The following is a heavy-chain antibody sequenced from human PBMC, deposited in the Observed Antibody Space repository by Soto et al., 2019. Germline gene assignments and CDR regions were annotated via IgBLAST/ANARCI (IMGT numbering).Heavy chain of an antibody. CDR1: GFPFRSYA. V-gene: IGHV3-23*01. D-gene: IGHD6-13*01. CDR2: ISGSGHST. CDR3: AKDSWYFDL. J-gene: IGHJ4*02. Sequence: EGSLSLSCAASGFPFRSYAMSWIRQAPGKGLEWVSAISGSGHSTNYAESVKGRFTISRDNAKNTVSLQMNSLRVEDTGVYYCAKDSWYFDLWSQGSQVTVSS.